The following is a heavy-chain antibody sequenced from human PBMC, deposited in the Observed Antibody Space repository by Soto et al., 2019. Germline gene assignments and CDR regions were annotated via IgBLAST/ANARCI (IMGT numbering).Heavy chain of an antibody. Sequence: EVQLLESGGGLVQPGGSLRLSCAASGFTFSSYAMSWVRRAPGKGRGWVPAISGSGGSTYYADSVKGRFTISRDNSKNTLYLQMNSLRAEDTAVYYCAYSSTPFDYWGQGTLVTVSS. D-gene: IGHD6-13*01. CDR3: AYSSTPFDY. J-gene: IGHJ4*02. CDR1: GFTFSSYA. V-gene: IGHV3-23*01. CDR2: ISGSGGST.